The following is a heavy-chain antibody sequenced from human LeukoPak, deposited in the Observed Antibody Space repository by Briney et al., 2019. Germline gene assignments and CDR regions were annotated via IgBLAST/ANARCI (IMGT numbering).Heavy chain of an antibody. CDR3: ARDLLRGSYFGWFDP. Sequence: SETLSLTCTVSGGSISSYYWSWIRQPPGKGLEWIGYIYYSGSTNYNPSLKSRVTISVDTSKNQFPLKLSSVTAADTAVYYCARDLLRGSYFGWFDPWGQGTLVTVSS. J-gene: IGHJ5*02. CDR1: GGSISSYY. V-gene: IGHV4-59*01. D-gene: IGHD1-26*01. CDR2: IYYSGST.